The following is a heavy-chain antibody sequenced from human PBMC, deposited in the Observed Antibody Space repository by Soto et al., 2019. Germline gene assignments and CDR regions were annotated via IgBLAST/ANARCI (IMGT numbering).Heavy chain of an antibody. Sequence: PSETLSLTCTVSGGSISSYYWSWIRQPAGKGLEWIGRIYTSGSTNYNPSLKSRVTMSVDTSKNQFSLKLSSVTAADTAVYYCARVLAAAGTHYYYYYGMDVWGQGTTVTVSS. CDR1: GGSISSYY. J-gene: IGHJ6*02. CDR3: ARVLAAAGTHYYYYYGMDV. D-gene: IGHD6-13*01. CDR2: IYTSGST. V-gene: IGHV4-4*07.